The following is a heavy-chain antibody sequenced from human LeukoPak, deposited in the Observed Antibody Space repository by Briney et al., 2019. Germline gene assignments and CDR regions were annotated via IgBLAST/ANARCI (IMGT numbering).Heavy chain of an antibody. D-gene: IGHD2-15*01. CDR2: IKQDGSEK. CDR3: ARDYCSGGSCYFDY. CDR1: GFTFSSYW. J-gene: IGHJ4*02. V-gene: IGHV3-7*01. Sequence: GGSLRLSCAASGFTFSSYWMSWVRQAPGKGLEWVANIKQDGSEKYYVDSVKGRFTISRDNAKNSLYLQMNSLRAEDTAVYYCARDYCSGGSCYFDYWGQGTLVTVSS.